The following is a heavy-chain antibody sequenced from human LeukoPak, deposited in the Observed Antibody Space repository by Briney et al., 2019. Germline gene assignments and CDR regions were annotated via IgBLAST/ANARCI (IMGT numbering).Heavy chain of an antibody. Sequence: SVTVSFKASGGTFSSYAISWVRQAPGQGLEWMGGIIPIFGTANYAQKFQGRVTITTDESTSTAYMELSSLRSEDTAVYYCARSPGGRQQFNFDYWGQGTLVTVSS. J-gene: IGHJ4*02. CDR1: GGTFSSYA. D-gene: IGHD6-13*01. CDR3: ARSPGGRQQFNFDY. V-gene: IGHV1-69*05. CDR2: IIPIFGTA.